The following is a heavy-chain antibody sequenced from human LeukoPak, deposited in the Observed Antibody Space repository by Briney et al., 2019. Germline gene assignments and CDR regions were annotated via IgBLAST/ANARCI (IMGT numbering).Heavy chain of an antibody. V-gene: IGHV3-7*01. CDR3: ARIGYSSSSTDY. J-gene: IGHJ4*02. CDR2: IKQDGSGK. CDR1: GFTFSNYW. D-gene: IGHD6-13*01. Sequence: PGGSLRLSCVVSGFTFSNYWMSWVRQAPGKGLEWVANIKQDGSGKYYVDSLKGRFTIARDNAKDSVYLQMSSLRAEDTAVYYCARIGYSSSSTDYWGQGTLVTVSS.